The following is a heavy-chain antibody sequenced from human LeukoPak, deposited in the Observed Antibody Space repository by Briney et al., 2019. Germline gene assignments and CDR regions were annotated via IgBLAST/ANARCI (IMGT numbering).Heavy chain of an antibody. Sequence: SETLSLTCTVSGGSISSSSYYWGWKRQPPGKGLEWIGSIYYSGSTYYNPSLKSRVTISVDTSKNQFSLKLSSVTAADTAVYYCASLRAGDSYWGQGTLVTVSS. D-gene: IGHD3-16*01. V-gene: IGHV4-39*01. CDR2: IYYSGST. J-gene: IGHJ4*02. CDR1: GGSISSSSYY. CDR3: ASLRAGDSY.